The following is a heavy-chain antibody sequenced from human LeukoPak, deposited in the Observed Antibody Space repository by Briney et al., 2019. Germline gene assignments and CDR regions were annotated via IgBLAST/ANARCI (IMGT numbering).Heavy chain of an antibody. V-gene: IGHV1-2*02. CDR1: GYTFTGYY. CDR3: ARSPTGSGWYYFDY. D-gene: IGHD6-19*01. Sequence: ASVKVSCKASGYTFTGYYMHWVRQAPGQGLEWMGWINPNSGGTNYAQKFQGRVTMTRDTSISTAYMELSRLRSDDTAVYYCARSPTGSGWYYFDYWGQGTLVTVSS. J-gene: IGHJ4*02. CDR2: INPNSGGT.